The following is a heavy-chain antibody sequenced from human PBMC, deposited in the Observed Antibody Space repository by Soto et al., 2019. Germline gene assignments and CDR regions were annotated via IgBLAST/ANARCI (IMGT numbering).Heavy chain of an antibody. D-gene: IGHD3-10*01. J-gene: IGHJ4*02. CDR2: ISGSGGST. Sequence: EVQLLESGGGLVQPGGSLRPSCAASGFTFSTKAMSGVGQAPGKGRGWVSAISGSGGSTSYADSVKGRFTISRDNSKNTLYLQMNSLRAEDTAVYYCAKDTGARVLWFGEKPADYWGQGTLVTVSS. CDR3: AKDTGARVLWFGEKPADY. CDR1: GFTFSTKA. V-gene: IGHV3-23*01.